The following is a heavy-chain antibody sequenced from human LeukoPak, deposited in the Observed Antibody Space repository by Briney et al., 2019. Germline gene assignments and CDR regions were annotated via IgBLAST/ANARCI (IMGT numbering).Heavy chain of an antibody. CDR2: FTSRSRSI. Sequence: GGSLRLSCAASGFTFSSYSMTWVRQAPGKGLEWVSSFTSRSRSIYYADSVKGRFTISRDNAKNSLYLQMNSLRAEDTAVYYCARERYSSSDYWGQGTLVTVSS. V-gene: IGHV3-21*01. CDR1: GFTFSSYS. D-gene: IGHD6-6*01. J-gene: IGHJ4*02. CDR3: ARERYSSSDY.